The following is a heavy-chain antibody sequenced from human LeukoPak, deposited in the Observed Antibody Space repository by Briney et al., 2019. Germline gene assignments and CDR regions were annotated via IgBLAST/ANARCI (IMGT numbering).Heavy chain of an antibody. V-gene: IGHV3-23*01. CDR3: AKVKAHYYDSSGYYSGFDY. D-gene: IGHD3-22*01. CDR2: ISGSGGRT. Sequence: GGSLRLSCAVSGFTFSTYVMTWVRQVPGKGLEWVSSISGSGGRTYYADSVKGRFTISRDNSKNTVYLQVNSLRAEDTAVYYCAKVKAHYYDSSGYYSGFDYWGQGTLVTVSS. CDR1: GFTFSTYV. J-gene: IGHJ4*02.